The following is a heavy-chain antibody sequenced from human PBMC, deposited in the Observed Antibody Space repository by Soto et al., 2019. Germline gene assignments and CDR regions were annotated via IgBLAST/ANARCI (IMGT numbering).Heavy chain of an antibody. Sequence: SETLSLTCTVSGGSISSYYWSWIRQPPGKGLEWIGYIYYSGSTNYNPSLKSRVTISVDTSKNQFSLKLSSVTAADTAVYYCARGPQLELLSDPWGQGTLVTVSS. D-gene: IGHD1-1*01. V-gene: IGHV4-59*01. CDR3: ARGPQLELLSDP. CDR1: GGSISSYY. CDR2: IYYSGST. J-gene: IGHJ5*02.